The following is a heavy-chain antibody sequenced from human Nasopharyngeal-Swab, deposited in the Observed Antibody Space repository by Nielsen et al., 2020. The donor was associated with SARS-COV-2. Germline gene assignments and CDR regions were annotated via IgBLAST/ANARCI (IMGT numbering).Heavy chain of an antibody. CDR2: IVVGSGNT. J-gene: IGHJ6*02. CDR3: AAAKAARQGYYYYGMDV. Sequence: SVKVSCKASGLTFTSSAVQWVRQARGQRLEWIGWIVVGSGNTNYAQKFQERVTITRDMSTSTAYMELSSLRSEDTAVYYCAAAKAARQGYYYYGMDVWGQGTTVTVSS. V-gene: IGHV1-58*01. CDR1: GLTFTSSA. D-gene: IGHD6-6*01.